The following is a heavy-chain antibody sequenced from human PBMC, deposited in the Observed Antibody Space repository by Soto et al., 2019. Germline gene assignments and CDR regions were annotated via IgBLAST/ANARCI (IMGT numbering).Heavy chain of an antibody. D-gene: IGHD3-10*01. J-gene: IGHJ6*02. CDR1: GYTFTGYY. CDR2: INPNSGGT. CDR3: ARTVYYGSGSPDAPMDV. V-gene: IGHV1-2*04. Sequence: QVQLVQSGAEVKKPGASVKVSCKASGYTFTGYYMHWERQAPGQGLEWMGWINPNSGGTNYAQKFQGWVTMTRDTSISTAYMELSRLRSDDTAVYYCARTVYYGSGSPDAPMDVWGQGTTVTVSS.